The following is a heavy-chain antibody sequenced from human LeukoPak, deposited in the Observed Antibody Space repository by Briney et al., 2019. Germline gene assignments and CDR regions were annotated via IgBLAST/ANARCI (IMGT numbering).Heavy chain of an antibody. CDR3: ARAPGFNSES. J-gene: IGHJ4*02. CDR1: VYTFTDYY. V-gene: IGHV1-2*02. D-gene: IGHD1-26*01. CDR2: INPNCGGK. Sequence: GASVKVSCKASVYTFTDYYLHWVGPAPGQGLEWMGWINPNCGGKNYAQNFQGRVTMSRDTSISTAYMELSRLRSDDTAVYYCARAPGFNSESWGQGTLVTVSS.